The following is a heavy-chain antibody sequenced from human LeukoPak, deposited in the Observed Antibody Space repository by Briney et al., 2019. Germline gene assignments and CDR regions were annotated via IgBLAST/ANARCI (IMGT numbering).Heavy chain of an antibody. J-gene: IGHJ6*02. CDR2: IYYSGST. CDR1: GGSISSGTYY. V-gene: IGHV4-39*01. D-gene: IGHD2-2*01. Sequence: SETLSLTCIVSGGSISSGTYYWGWIRQPPGKGLEWIGSIYYSGSTYYNPSLKSRVTISVDTSKNQFSLKLSSVTAADTAVYYCARHRVPAARGGHYYYYYGMDVWGQGTTVTVSS. CDR3: ARHRVPAARGGHYYYYYGMDV.